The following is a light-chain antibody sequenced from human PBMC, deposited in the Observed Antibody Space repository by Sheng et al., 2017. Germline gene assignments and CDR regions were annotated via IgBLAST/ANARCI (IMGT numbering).Light chain of an antibody. CDR1: QSVSSSY. CDR2: GAS. CDR3: QHRGT. J-gene: IGKJ3*01. V-gene: IGKV3-20*01. Sequence: EIVLTQSPGTLSLSPGERATLSCRASQSVSSSYLAWYQQKPGQAPRLLIYGASNRATGIPDRFSGSGSGTDFTLTISRLEPEDFGTYYCQHRGTFGPGTTVDFK.